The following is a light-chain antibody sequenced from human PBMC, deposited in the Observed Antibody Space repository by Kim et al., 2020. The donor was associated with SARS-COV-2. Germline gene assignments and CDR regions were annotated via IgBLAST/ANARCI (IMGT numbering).Light chain of an antibody. Sequence: MSPGQTASITCSGDKLGDKYACWYQQKPGQSPVLVIYQDSKRPSGIPERFSGSNSGNTATLTISRTQAMDEADYYCQAWDSSIVVFGGGTQLTVL. CDR3: QAWDSSIVV. V-gene: IGLV3-1*01. CDR2: QDS. J-gene: IGLJ2*01. CDR1: KLGDKY.